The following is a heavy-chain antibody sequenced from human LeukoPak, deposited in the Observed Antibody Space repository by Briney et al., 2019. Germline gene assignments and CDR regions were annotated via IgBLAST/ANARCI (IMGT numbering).Heavy chain of an antibody. CDR1: GFTFSNYA. D-gene: IGHD1-26*01. J-gene: IGHJ4*02. Sequence: GSLRLSCAASGFTFSNYAMSWARQTPGKGLEWVSHITASGTAMFHADSVKGRFTISRDNAKNSLYLQMNSLGDEDTAVYYCASSGSYRFDYWGQGTLVTVSS. V-gene: IGHV3-48*02. CDR2: ITASGTAM. CDR3: ASSGSYRFDY.